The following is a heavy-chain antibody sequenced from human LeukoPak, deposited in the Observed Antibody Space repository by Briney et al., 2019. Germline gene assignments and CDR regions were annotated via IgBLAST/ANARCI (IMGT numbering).Heavy chain of an antibody. J-gene: IGHJ4*02. CDR2: IYYSGST. Sequence: SQTLSLTCTVSGGSISSGDYYWSWIRQPPGQGLEWIGYIYYSGSTYYNPSLKSRVTISVDTSKNQFSLKLSSVTAADTAVYYCARRTSGSYTDYWGQGTLVTVSS. D-gene: IGHD1-26*01. V-gene: IGHV4-30-4*01. CDR3: ARRTSGSYTDY. CDR1: GGSISSGDYY.